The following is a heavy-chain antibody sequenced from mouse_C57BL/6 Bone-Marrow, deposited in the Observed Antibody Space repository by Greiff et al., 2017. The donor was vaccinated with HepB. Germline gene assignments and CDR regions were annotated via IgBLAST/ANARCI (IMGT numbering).Heavy chain of an antibody. J-gene: IGHJ4*01. V-gene: IGHV14-4*01. D-gene: IGHD1-1*01. CDR3: TTVYYGSQNAMDY. Sequence: VQLQQSGAELVRPGASVKLSCTASGFNIKDDYMHWVKQRPEQGLEWIGWIDPENGDTEYASKFQGKATITADTSSNTAYLQLSSLTSEDTAVYYCTTVYYGSQNAMDYWGQGTSVTVSS. CDR2: IDPENGDT. CDR1: GFNIKDDY.